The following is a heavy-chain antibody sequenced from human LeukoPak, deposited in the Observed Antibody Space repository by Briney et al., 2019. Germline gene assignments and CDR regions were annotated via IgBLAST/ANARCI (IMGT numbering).Heavy chain of an antibody. D-gene: IGHD4-17*01. J-gene: IGHJ2*01. V-gene: IGHV3-23*01. CDR2: ISGSGGGP. CDR1: GFTFSTYA. Sequence: GGSLRLSCAASGFTFSTYAMTWVRQAPGKGLEWVSGISGSGGGPYYADSVKGRFTISRDNSKNTLYLQMNSLRAEDTAVYYCTRTTVTTYWYFDLWGRGTLVTVSS. CDR3: TRTTVTTYWYFDL.